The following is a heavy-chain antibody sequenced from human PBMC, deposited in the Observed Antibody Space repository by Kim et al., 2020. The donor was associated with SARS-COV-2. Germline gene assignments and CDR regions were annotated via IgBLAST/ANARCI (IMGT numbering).Heavy chain of an antibody. V-gene: IGHV4-39*01. J-gene: IGHJ4*02. CDR3: ASSVYDSSGYLH. D-gene: IGHD3-22*01. Sequence: YTPSLKSRVTISVDTSKNQFSLKLSSVTAADTAVYYCASSVYDSSGYLHWGQGTLVTVSS.